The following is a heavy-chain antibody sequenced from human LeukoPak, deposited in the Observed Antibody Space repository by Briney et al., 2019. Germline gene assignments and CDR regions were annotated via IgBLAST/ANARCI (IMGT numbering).Heavy chain of an antibody. J-gene: IGHJ4*02. D-gene: IGHD3-3*01. CDR2: ISSSGSTI. CDR3: ARDGVQSYFDY. CDR1: GFTFSSYE. Sequence: PGGSLRLSCAASGFTFSSYEMNWVRQAPGKGLEWVSYISSSGSTIYYADSVKGRFTISRDNAKNSLYLQMNSLRAEDTAVYYCARDGVQSYFDYWGQGTLATVSS. V-gene: IGHV3-48*03.